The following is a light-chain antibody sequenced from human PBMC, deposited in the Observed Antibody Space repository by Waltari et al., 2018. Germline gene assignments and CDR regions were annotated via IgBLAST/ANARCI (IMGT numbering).Light chain of an antibody. CDR2: STN. V-gene: IGLV8-61*01. CDR3: VLYMGSGISV. CDR1: SGSVSPCYF. Sequence: QTVVTQEPSFSVSPGGIVSLTCGLSSGSVSPCYFPSWYQRTPGQAPRTLIYSTNTRSSGVPDRFSGSILGNKAALTITGAQAEDESDYYCVLYMGSGISVFGGGTKLTVL. J-gene: IGLJ3*02.